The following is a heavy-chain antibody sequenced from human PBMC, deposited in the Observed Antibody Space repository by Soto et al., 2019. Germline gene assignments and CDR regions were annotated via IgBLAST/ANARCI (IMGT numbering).Heavy chain of an antibody. V-gene: IGHV4-31*03. CDR1: GGSISSGGYY. D-gene: IGHD4-17*01. J-gene: IGHJ3*02. CDR3: ARERYTVTTSACAFDI. CDR2: IYYSGST. Sequence: QVQLQESGPGLVKPSQTLSLTCTVSGGSISSGGYYWSWIRQHPGKGLEWIGYIYYSGSTYYNPSLKSRVTISVDTSKNQFSLKLCSVTAADTAVYYCARERYTVTTSACAFDIWGQGTMVTVSS.